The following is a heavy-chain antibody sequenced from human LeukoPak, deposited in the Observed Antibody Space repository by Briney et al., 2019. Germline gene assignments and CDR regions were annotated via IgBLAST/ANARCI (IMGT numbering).Heavy chain of an antibody. CDR1: GGSISGYF. D-gene: IGHD5-18*01. J-gene: IGHJ6*03. Sequence: PSETLSLTCTVSGGSISGYFWSWIRQPPGKGLEWIGYIFYTGSTNYNPSLKSRATLSLDTSKNQFSLRLTSVTAADTAVYYCARTTEGGYTYDYFYYYYMDVWGKGTTVTISS. CDR3: ARTTEGGYTYDYFYYYYMDV. V-gene: IGHV4-59*01. CDR2: IFYTGST.